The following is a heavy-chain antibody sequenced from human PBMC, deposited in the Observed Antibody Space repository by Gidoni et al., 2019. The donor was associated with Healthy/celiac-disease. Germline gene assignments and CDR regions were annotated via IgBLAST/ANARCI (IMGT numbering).Heavy chain of an antibody. V-gene: IGHV4-61*02. J-gene: IGHJ4*02. Sequence: QVQLQESGPGLVKPSQTLSLTCTVSGGSISSGSYYWSWIRQPAGKGLEWIGRIYTSGSTNYNPSLKSRVTISVDTSKNQFSLKLSSVTAADTAVYYCARSGWLRFFDYWGQGTLVTVSS. CDR1: GGSISSGSYY. CDR2: IYTSGST. D-gene: IGHD5-12*01. CDR3: ARSGWLRFFDY.